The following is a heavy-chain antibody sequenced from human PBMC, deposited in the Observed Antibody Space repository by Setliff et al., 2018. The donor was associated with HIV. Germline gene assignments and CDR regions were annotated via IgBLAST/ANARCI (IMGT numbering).Heavy chain of an antibody. V-gene: IGHV4-59*01. D-gene: IGHD2-15*01. CDR3: ARDPGIVPIGYFDL. CDR2: IYYSGST. J-gene: IGHJ2*01. CDR1: GGSISSYY. Sequence: SETLSLTCTVSGGSISSYYWSWIRQPPGKGLEWIGYIYYSGSTNYNPSLKSRVTISVDTSKNQFSLKLGPVTAADTAVYYCARDPGIVPIGYFDLWGRGTLVTVSS.